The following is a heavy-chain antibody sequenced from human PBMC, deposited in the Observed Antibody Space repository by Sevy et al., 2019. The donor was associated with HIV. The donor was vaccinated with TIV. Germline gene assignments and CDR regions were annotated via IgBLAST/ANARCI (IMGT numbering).Heavy chain of an antibody. V-gene: IGHV4-59*12. CDR2: IHYTGST. Sequence: SETLSLTCSVSYGPISAYYWNWIRQSPGKGLEWIGSIHYTGSTDYNPSLKSRVTMSLDTSKNQFSLQLKSVTAADTALYYCARAPPVRSGDDSLNWFDPWGQGTLVTVSS. D-gene: IGHD2-21*02. CDR3: ARAPPVRSGDDSLNWFDP. CDR1: YGPISAYY. J-gene: IGHJ5*02.